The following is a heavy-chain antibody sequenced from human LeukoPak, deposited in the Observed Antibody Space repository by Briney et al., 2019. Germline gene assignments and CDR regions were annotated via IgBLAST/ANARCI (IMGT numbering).Heavy chain of an antibody. CDR1: GYTFTNYY. CDR3: AREIAAGGWRGFDY. V-gene: IGHV1-2*02. J-gene: IGHJ4*02. D-gene: IGHD6-13*01. Sequence: GASVKVSCKASGYTFTNYYMHWVRQAPGQGLEYMGWLNPKTGVTDYAQKFQGRVTLSRDTSISTAYMELSSLRSDDTAVYYCAREIAAGGWRGFDYWGQGTLVTVSS. CDR2: LNPKTGVT.